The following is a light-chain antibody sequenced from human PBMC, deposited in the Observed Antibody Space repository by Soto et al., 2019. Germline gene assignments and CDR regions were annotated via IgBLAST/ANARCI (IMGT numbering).Light chain of an antibody. CDR3: NSYSSSSTRDWV. Sequence: QSALTQPASVSGSPGQSITISCTGTSSDVGGYNYVSWYQQHPDKAPELMIYEVSNRPSGVSNRFSGSESGNTDSLTISRLDAEDEDDYYCNSYSSSSTRDWVFGGGTKVTVL. CDR1: SSDVGGYNY. J-gene: IGLJ3*02. CDR2: EVS. V-gene: IGLV2-14*01.